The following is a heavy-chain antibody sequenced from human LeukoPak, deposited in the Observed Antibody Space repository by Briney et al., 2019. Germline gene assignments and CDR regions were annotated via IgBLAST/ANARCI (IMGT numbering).Heavy chain of an antibody. Sequence: PSETLSLTCTGSGDSISSHYWNWIRQPPGRGLEWIGCVHYSGITYYNPSLKSRVAISVDTSKKQFSLILNSVTAADTAVYYCERDRYDYYFNPWGQGTLVTVSS. J-gene: IGHJ5*02. CDR3: ERDRYDYYFNP. CDR1: GDSISSHY. D-gene: IGHD5-12*01. CDR2: VHYSGIT. V-gene: IGHV4-59*11.